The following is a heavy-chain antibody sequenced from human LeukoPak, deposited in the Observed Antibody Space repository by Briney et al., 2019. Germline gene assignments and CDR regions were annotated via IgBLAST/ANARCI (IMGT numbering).Heavy chain of an antibody. V-gene: IGHV1-46*04. CDR3: ARERYRDSSPQDFDY. CDR2: INPSSGGS. CDR1: GYTFSYYY. J-gene: IGHJ4*02. D-gene: IGHD6-13*01. Sequence: GASVKVSCKTSGYTFSYYYIHWVRQAPGQGLEWMGTINPSSGGSTYAQKLQGRVTVTRDMSTSTVYMELSSLRSEDTAVYYCARERYRDSSPQDFDYWGQGTLVTVSS.